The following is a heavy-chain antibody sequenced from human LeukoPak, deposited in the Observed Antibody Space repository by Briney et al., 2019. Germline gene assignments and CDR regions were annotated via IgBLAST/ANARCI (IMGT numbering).Heavy chain of an antibody. D-gene: IGHD1-1*01. CDR2: IYYSGTT. V-gene: IGHV4-39*01. Sequence: PSETLSLTCTVSGGSISSNIYYWGWIRQPPGKGLEWIGTIYYSGTTYFNPSLKIRVTISVDTSKNQFSLKLSSVTAADTAVYYCARHRATGTWWFDPWGQGTLVAVSS. J-gene: IGHJ5*02. CDR1: GGSISSNIYY. CDR3: ARHRATGTWWFDP.